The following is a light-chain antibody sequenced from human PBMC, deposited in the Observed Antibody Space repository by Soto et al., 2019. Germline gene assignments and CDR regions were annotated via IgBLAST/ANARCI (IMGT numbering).Light chain of an antibody. J-gene: IGLJ2*01. CDR2: EVS. CDR3: SSYAGGNVV. V-gene: IGLV2-8*01. CDR1: SIDVGGYNY. Sequence: QSALTQPPSASGSPGQSVTISCTGTSIDVGGYNYVSWYQQHPGKAPKLMIYEVSERPSGVPDRFSGSHSGNTASLTVSGLQAEDEAAYYCSSYAGGNVVFGGGTQLTVL.